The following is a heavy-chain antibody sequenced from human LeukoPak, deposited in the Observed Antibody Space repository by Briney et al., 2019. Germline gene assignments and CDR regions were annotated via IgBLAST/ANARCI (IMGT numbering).Heavy chain of an antibody. Sequence: GRCLRLSCAASGFAFSKYVISGVRQGRGKGREWVSGTNGGGVTPHYAHSLKRRFTVTRDNSKNTLYLQMNSLRAEDTALYYCAKHQGAFQYFDWAADGFDIWGQGTLLTVAS. CDR2: TNGGGVTP. CDR1: GFAFSKYV. V-gene: IGHV3-23*01. J-gene: IGHJ3*02. CDR3: AKHQGAFQYFDWAADGFDI. D-gene: IGHD3-9*01.